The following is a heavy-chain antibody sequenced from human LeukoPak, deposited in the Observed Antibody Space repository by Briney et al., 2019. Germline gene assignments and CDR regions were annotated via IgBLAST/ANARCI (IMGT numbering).Heavy chain of an antibody. D-gene: IGHD3-22*01. Sequence: PSETLSLTCAAYGCTFSSYYWSWIRQAPGKGLEWIAEINHSGSINYNPSPESRVSISVYTAKNQFSLKVSSVTAADTAMYYCARDASYSYDSGASPPLYYWGHGTLVTVSS. CDR1: GCTFSSYY. V-gene: IGHV4-34*01. CDR2: INHSGSI. J-gene: IGHJ4*01. CDR3: ARDASYSYDSGASPPLYY.